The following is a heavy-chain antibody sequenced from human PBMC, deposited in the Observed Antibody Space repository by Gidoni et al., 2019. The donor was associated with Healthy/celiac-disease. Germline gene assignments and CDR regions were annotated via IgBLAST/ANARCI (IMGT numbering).Heavy chain of an antibody. CDR2: ISSHSYI. D-gene: IGHD6-6*01. J-gene: IGHJ2*01. CDR1: GSTFSSYT. V-gene: IGHV3-21*01. Sequence: EVQLVESGGGLVKPGGSLRLSCAASGSTFSSYTMNWVRQAPGKGLEWVSSISSHSYIYYADSLKGRFTISRDKAKNSLYVQMNSLRAEDTAVYYCARGDKYSSSGYFDLWGRGTLVTVSS. CDR3: ARGDKYSSSGYFDL.